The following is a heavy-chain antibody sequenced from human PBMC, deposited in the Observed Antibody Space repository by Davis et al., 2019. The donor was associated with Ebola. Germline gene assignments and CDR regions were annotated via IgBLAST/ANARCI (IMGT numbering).Heavy chain of an antibody. CDR1: GFTLSSYC. CDR2: IKQDGSEK. Sequence: GGSLRLFCAASGFTLSSYCMSWVRQAPGKGLEWVANIKQDGSEKYYGDSVKGRFTISRDNAKNSLYLQMNSLRAEDTAVYYCARDTLRYITYWGQGTLVTVSS. J-gene: IGHJ4*02. V-gene: IGHV3-7*01. CDR3: ARDTLRYITY. D-gene: IGHD1-14*01.